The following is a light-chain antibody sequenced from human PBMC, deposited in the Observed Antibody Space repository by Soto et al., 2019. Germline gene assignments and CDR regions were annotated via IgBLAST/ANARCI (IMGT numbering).Light chain of an antibody. CDR1: SSDVGGYNY. V-gene: IGLV2-8*01. CDR3: TSYAGGNNV. Sequence: QSVLTQPPSASGSPGQSVTISCTGTSSDVGGYNYVSWYQQHPGKVPKLMVYEVNKRPSGVPDRFSGSKSGNTASLTVSGLQAEDEVDYYCTSYAGGNNVFGTGTKLTVL. J-gene: IGLJ1*01. CDR2: EVN.